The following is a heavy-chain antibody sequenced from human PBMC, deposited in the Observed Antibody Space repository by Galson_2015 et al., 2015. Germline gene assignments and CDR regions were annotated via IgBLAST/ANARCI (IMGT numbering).Heavy chain of an antibody. CDR3: AHPQISCSSTSCYTGFDY. CDR1: GFSLSTSGVG. CDR2: IYWDDDK. Sequence: PALVKPTQTLTLTCTFSGFSLSTSGVGVGWIRQPPGKALEWLALIYWDDDKRYSPSLKSRLTITKDTSKNQVVLTMTNMDPVDTATYYCAHPQISCSSTSCYTGFDYWGQGTLVTVSS. D-gene: IGHD2-2*02. J-gene: IGHJ4*02. V-gene: IGHV2-5*02.